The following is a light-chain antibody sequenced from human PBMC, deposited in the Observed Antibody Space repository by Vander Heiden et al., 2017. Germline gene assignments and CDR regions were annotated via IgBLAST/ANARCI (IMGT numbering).Light chain of an antibody. CDR2: KAS. J-gene: IGKJ1*01. CDR1: QSISTW. Sequence: DIQMTQSPSTLSASVGDRVTITCRASQSISTWLAWYQQKPGRAPKLLIYKASSLESAVPPRFSGSGSGTEFTLTISSLQPDDFTTYYCQQDDSFSPTFGQGTKVEI. V-gene: IGKV1-5*03. CDR3: QQDDSFSPT.